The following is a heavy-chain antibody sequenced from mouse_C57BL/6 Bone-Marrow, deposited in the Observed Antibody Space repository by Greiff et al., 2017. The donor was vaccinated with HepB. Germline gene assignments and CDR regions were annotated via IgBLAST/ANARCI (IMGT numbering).Heavy chain of an antibody. D-gene: IGHD1-1*01. CDR1: GYTFTSYW. CDR3: ARRGTTVVSWYFDV. CDR2: IHPNSGST. J-gene: IGHJ1*03. Sequence: VQLQQPGAELVKPGASVKLSCKAFGYTFTSYWMHWVKQRPGQGLEWIGMIHPNSGSTNYNEKFKSKATLTVDKSSSTAYMQLSSLTSEDSAVYYCARRGTTVVSWYFDVWGTGTTVTVSS. V-gene: IGHV1-64*01.